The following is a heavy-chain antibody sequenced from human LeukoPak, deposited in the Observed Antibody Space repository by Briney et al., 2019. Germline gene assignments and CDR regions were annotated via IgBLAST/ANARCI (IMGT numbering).Heavy chain of an antibody. CDR3: ARDKSGWTWRYFDY. J-gene: IGHJ4*02. V-gene: IGHV4-59*01. D-gene: IGHD6-19*01. Sequence: PSETLSLTCTVSGGSISSYYWSWIRQPPGKGLEWIGYIYYSGSTNYNPSLKSRVTISVDTSKNQFSLRLSSATAADTAVYYCARDKSGWTWRYFDYWGQGTLVTVSS. CDR2: IYYSGST. CDR1: GGSISSYY.